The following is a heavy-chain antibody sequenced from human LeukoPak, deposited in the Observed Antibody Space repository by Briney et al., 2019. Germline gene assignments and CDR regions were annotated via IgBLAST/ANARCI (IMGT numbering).Heavy chain of an antibody. V-gene: IGHV4-4*07. D-gene: IGHD6-13*01. Sequence: SETLSLTCTVSGGSISSYYWSWIRQPAGKGLEWIGRIYTSGSTTYNPSLKSRVTMSVDTSKNQFSLKLSSVTAADTAVYYCASPGYSSSWYLNYWGQGTLVTVSS. CDR1: GGSISSYY. CDR3: ASPGYSSSWYLNY. CDR2: IYTSGST. J-gene: IGHJ4*02.